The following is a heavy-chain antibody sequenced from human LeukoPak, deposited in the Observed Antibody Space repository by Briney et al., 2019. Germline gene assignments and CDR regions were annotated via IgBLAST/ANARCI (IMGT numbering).Heavy chain of an antibody. Sequence: SETLSLTCTVSGGSISSYYWSWIRQPPGKGLEWIGNIYYRGGTNYNPSLKSRLTISVDTSKNQFSLKLSSVTAADTAVYYCARAGPRGYSGYDLWGQGTMVTVSS. V-gene: IGHV4-59*01. CDR1: GGSISSYY. D-gene: IGHD5-12*01. CDR3: ARAGPRGYSGYDL. J-gene: IGHJ3*01. CDR2: IYYRGGT.